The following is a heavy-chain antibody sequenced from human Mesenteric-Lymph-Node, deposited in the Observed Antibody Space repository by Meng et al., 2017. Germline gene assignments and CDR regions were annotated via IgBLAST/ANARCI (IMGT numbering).Heavy chain of an antibody. Sequence: ASVKVSCKASGYTFTSYGISWVRQAPGQGREWMGWISAYNGNTNYAQKLQGRVTMTTDTSTSTAYMELRSLRSDDTAVYYCASYYNWNDWGDNWFDPWGQGTLVTVSS. CDR3: ASYYNWNDWGDNWFDP. V-gene: IGHV1-18*01. CDR2: ISAYNGNT. CDR1: GYTFTSYG. D-gene: IGHD1-1*01. J-gene: IGHJ5*02.